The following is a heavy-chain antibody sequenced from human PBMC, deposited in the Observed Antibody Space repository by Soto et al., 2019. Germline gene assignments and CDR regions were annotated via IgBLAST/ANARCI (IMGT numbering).Heavy chain of an antibody. D-gene: IGHD6-13*01. J-gene: IGHJ4*02. CDR3: ARDAGAKLSSS. CDR1: GGTFSSYR. Sequence: VKVSCKASGGTFSSYRFNWVRQARGQGLEWLGGIVPIYRTADYAQKFQGRVTITAAESTRTVYMELSSLKSQDTALYYCARDAGAKLSSSWGQGTLVTVSS. V-gene: IGHV1-69*13. CDR2: IVPIYRTA.